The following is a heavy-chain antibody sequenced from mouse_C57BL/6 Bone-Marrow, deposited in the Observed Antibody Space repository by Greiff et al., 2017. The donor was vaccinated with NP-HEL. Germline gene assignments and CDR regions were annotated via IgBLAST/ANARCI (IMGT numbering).Heavy chain of an antibody. D-gene: IGHD2-5*01. CDR3: ARGAYYSNYVDY. CDR2: ISYDGSN. J-gene: IGHJ2*01. Sequence: EVQRVESGPGLVKPSQSLSLTCSVTGYSITSGYYWNWIRQFPGNKLEWMGYISYDGSNNYNPSLKNRISITRDTSKNQFFLKLNSVTTEDTATYYCARGAYYSNYVDYWGQGTTLTVSS. V-gene: IGHV3-6*01. CDR1: GYSITSGYY.